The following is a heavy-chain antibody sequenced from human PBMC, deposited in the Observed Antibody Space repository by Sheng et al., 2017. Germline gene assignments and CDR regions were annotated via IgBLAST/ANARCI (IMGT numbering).Heavy chain of an antibody. CDR1: GFTFSSYG. J-gene: IGHJ3*02. V-gene: IGHV3-23*04. D-gene: IGHD3-22*01. CDR3: AKDLYYDSSGRGAFDI. Sequence: EVQLVESGGGLVQPGGTLRLSCAASGFTFSSYGMSWVRQAPGKGLEWVSAISGSGGSTYYADSVKGRFTISRDNSKNTLYLQMNSLRAEDTAVYYCAKDLYYDSSGRGAFDIWGQGTMVTVSS. CDR2: ISGSGGST.